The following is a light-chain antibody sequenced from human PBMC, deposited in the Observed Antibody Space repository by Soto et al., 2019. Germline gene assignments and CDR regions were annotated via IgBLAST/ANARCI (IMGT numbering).Light chain of an antibody. CDR2: KVS. Sequence: DVVMTQSPLYLPVTLGQPASIYCRSNQSLVHSDGIAYFSWFQQRPGRSPRRLIYKVSNRDYGVPARFSGSVSGTDFALKISRVEPEDVGVYYCVQGTHWPITFGQGTRLEIK. J-gene: IGKJ5*01. CDR1: QSLVHSDGIAY. V-gene: IGKV2-30*02. CDR3: VQGTHWPIT.